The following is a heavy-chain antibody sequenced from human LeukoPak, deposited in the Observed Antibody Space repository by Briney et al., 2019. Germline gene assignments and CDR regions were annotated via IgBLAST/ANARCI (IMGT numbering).Heavy chain of an antibody. J-gene: IGHJ6*02. CDR2: ISWNSGSI. Sequence: GGSLRLSCAASGFNFNTYTMNWVRQAPGKGLEWVSGISWNSGSIGYADSVKGRFTISRDNAKNSLYLQMNSLRAEDTALYYCAKDLGGPNYYYGMDVWGQGTTVTVSS. V-gene: IGHV3-9*01. CDR1: GFNFNTYT. CDR3: AKDLGGPNYYYGMDV.